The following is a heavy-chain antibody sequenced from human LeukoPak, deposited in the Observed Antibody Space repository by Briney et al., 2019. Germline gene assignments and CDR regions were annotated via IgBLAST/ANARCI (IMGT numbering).Heavy chain of an antibody. J-gene: IGHJ6*03. CDR1: GGSISSSSYY. CDR2: IYYSGST. V-gene: IGHV4-39*07. D-gene: IGHD5-12*01. Sequence: SETLSLTCTVSGGSISSSSYYWGWISQPPGKGLEWIGSIYYSGSTYYNPSLKSRVTISVDTSKNQFSLKLSSVTAADTAVYYCARVGGGGYNSYYYYYMDVWGKGTTVTVSS. CDR3: ARVGGGGYNSYYYYYMDV.